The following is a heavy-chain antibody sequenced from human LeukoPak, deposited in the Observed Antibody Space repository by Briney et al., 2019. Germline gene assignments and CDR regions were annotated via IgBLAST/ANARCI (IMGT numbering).Heavy chain of an antibody. D-gene: IGHD3-16*01. CDR2: ISGSSSNT. Sequence: ASVKVSCKAYGYTFMSHGISWVRQAPGQGLEYMGWISGSSSNTNYAQRLQGRVTMTTDTSTTTAYMELRSLRSDDTAVYYCARATGTWGHDGFDIWGQGTMVTVSS. V-gene: IGHV1-18*01. J-gene: IGHJ3*02. CDR3: ARATGTWGHDGFDI. CDR1: GYTFMSHG.